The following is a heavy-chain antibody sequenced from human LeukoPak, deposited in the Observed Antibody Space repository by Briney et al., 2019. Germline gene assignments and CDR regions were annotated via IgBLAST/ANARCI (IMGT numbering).Heavy chain of an antibody. V-gene: IGHV4-39*02. CDR2: IYESGST. Sequence: PADTLSLTRTLSGGSMSSSRYYWGWLRRPGGKGLEWFRRIYESGSTYYNPFLKRPVNISVDTSKNQFSLKLSSVTAADTAVYYCARDDCSRTSCPYNWCDLWGQGTVVTVSS. CDR3: ARDDCSRTSCPYNWCDL. D-gene: IGHD2-2*01. J-gene: IGHJ5*02. CDR1: GGSMSSSRYY.